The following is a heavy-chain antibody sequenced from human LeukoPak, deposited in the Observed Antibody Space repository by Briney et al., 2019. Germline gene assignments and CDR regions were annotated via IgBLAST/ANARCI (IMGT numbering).Heavy chain of an antibody. J-gene: IGHJ4*02. CDR1: GFTFSSSA. CDR2: ISGGGGST. CDR3: ARAKPGIAVAGKGEH. Sequence: GGSLRLSCAASGFTFSSSAMTWVRQAPGKGLEWVSAISGGGGSTHYADSVKGRFTISRDNSKNTLYLQMNSLRAEDTAVYYCARAKPGIAVAGKGEHWGQGTLVTVSS. V-gene: IGHV3-23*01. D-gene: IGHD6-19*01.